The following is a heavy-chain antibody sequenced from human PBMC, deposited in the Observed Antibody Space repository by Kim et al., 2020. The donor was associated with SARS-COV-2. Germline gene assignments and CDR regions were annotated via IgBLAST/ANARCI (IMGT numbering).Heavy chain of an antibody. D-gene: IGHD3-22*01. Sequence: SETLSLTCAVYGGSFSGYYWSWIRQPPGKGLEWIGEINHSGSTNYNPSLKSRVTISVDTSKNQFSLKLSSVTAADTAVYYCARFEPRTYYYDSSGYSPSSWGQGTLVTVSS. J-gene: IGHJ4*02. V-gene: IGHV4-34*01. CDR3: ARFEPRTYYYDSSGYSPSS. CDR2: INHSGST. CDR1: GGSFSGYY.